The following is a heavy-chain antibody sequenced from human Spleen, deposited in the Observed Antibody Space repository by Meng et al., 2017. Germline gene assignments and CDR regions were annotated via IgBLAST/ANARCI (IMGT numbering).Heavy chain of an antibody. CDR3: ARINWGYCSGGSCVGEYYFDY. CDR2: FYYGGTT. J-gene: IGHJ4*02. CDR1: SGFISSSSYY. V-gene: IGHV4-39*07. Sequence: ESLKISCNVPSGFISSSSYYWGWIRQPPGKGLEWIGSFYYGGTTDYNPSLKSRVTISVDTSKNQFSLKLSSVTAADTAVYYCARINWGYCSGGSCVGEYYFDYWGQGTLVTVSS. D-gene: IGHD2-15*01.